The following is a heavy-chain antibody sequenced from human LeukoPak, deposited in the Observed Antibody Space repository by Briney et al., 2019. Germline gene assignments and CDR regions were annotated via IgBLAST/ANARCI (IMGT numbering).Heavy chain of an antibody. V-gene: IGHV3-23*01. CDR3: ARSLSNFQYSSSWYYFDY. CDR2: ISGSGGST. CDR1: GFTFSNYA. D-gene: IGHD6-13*01. Sequence: PGGSLRLSCAASGFTFSNYAMTWVRQAPGKGLQWVSGISGSGGSTYFADSVKGRFTISRDNSKNTLSLQMNSLRAEDTAVYYCARSLSNFQYSSSWYYFDYWGQGTLVTVSS. J-gene: IGHJ4*02.